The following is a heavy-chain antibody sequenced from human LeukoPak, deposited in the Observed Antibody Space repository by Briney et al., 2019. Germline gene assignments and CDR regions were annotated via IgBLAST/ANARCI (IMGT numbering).Heavy chain of an antibody. CDR1: GGSISSYY. D-gene: IGHD2-2*01. CDR3: ARGRTPTLFDY. J-gene: IGHJ4*02. V-gene: IGHV4-59*01. CDR2: IYYSGST. Sequence: PSETPSLTCTVSGGSISSYYWSWIRQPPGKGLEWIGYIYYSGSTNYNPSLKSRVTISVDTSKNQFSLKLSSVTAADTAVYYCARGRTPTLFDYWGQGTLVTVSS.